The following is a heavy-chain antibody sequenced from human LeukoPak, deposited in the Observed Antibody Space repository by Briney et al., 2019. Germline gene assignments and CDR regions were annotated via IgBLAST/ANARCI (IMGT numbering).Heavy chain of an antibody. V-gene: IGHV4-59*01. Sequence: SETLSLTCTVSGGSLSSYYWTWIRQHPGKGLEWLGYIYYSGRTNYNTSLKSRVTISVDTSKNQFSLKLSSVTVADTAVYYCARGLKFYDILTAYYTFPYFDYWGQGALVTVSS. J-gene: IGHJ4*02. D-gene: IGHD3-9*01. CDR1: GGSLSSYY. CDR3: ARGLKFYDILTAYYTFPYFDY. CDR2: IYYSGRT.